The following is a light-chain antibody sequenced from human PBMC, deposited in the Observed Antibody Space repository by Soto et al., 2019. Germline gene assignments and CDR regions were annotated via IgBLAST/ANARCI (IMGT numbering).Light chain of an antibody. Sequence: IVMTQTALSLSVHPGKPASISCKYINSLLHSNGKTYLYWYLQKPRQPPHLXXYEVPNRFSGVPDRFSGSGSGTDFTLKISRVEAEDVGVYYCMQSIQVPSITFGQGTRLEIK. J-gene: IGKJ5*01. CDR3: MQSIQVPSIT. V-gene: IGKV2D-29*01. CDR2: EVP. CDR1: NSLLHSNGKTY.